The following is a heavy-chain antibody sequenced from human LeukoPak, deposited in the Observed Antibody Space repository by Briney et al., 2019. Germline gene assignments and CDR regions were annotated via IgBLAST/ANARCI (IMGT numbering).Heavy chain of an antibody. CDR2: IYYSGST. J-gene: IGHJ2*01. D-gene: IGHD2-15*01. V-gene: IGHV4-59*01. CDR3: ARDLEYGYCSGGSCYSAWYFDL. Sequence: SETLSLTCTVSGGPISSYYWSWIRQPPGKGLEWIGYIYYSGSTNYNPSLKSRVTISVDTSKNQFSLKLSSVTAADTAVYYCARDLEYGYCSGGSCYSAWYFDLWGRGTLVTVSS. CDR1: GGPISSYY.